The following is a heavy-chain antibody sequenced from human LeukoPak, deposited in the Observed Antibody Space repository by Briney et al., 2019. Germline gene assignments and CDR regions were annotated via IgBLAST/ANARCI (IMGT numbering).Heavy chain of an antibody. J-gene: IGHJ4*02. CDR1: GFTFSSYS. D-gene: IGHD3-10*01. CDR2: ISSSSSYI. Sequence: GGSLRLSCAASGFTFSSYSMNWVRQAPGKGLEWVSSISSSSSYIYYADSVKGRFTISRDNAKNSLYLQMNSLRAEDTAVYYCARDTLTFPGPNDYWCQGTLVTVSS. V-gene: IGHV3-21*01. CDR3: ARDTLTFPGPNDY.